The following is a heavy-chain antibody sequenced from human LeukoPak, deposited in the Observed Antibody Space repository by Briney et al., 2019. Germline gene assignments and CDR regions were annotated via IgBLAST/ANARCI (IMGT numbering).Heavy chain of an antibody. J-gene: IGHJ4*02. D-gene: IGHD5-18*01. CDR1: GFSFSSYW. CDR3: ARIDREPGYSSDY. Sequence: GGSLRLSCAASGFSFSSYWMQWVRQGPGKGLVWVSRINGDGSSTSYADSVKGRLTISRDNAKNTLFLQMNGLRVEDTAVYYCARIDREPGYSSDYWGQGTLVTVSS. V-gene: IGHV3-74*01. CDR2: INGDGSST.